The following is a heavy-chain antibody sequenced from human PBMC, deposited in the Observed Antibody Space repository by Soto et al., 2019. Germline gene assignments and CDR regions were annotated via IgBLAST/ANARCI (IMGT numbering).Heavy chain of an antibody. Sequence: EVQLVESGGGLVQPGGSLRLSCAGSGFTLSTYDMHWVRQATGKGLEWVASLSYAGDTYYPDSVKGRFTVSREADKNSLYIQMNSPTAGDTAVYYCPKGPHSASGYYYLDVWAKGNTVTVSS. V-gene: IGHV3-13*01. CDR1: GFTLSTYD. D-gene: IGHD3-10*01. J-gene: IGHJ6*03. CDR2: LSYAGDT. CDR3: PKGPHSASGYYYLDV.